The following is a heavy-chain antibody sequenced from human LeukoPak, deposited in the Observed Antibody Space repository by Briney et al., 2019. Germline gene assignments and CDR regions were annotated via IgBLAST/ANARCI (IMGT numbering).Heavy chain of an antibody. CDR1: GGSISSSNW. V-gene: IGHV4-4*02. J-gene: IGHJ4*02. Sequence: PSETLSLTCAVSGGSISSSNWWSWVRQPPGKGLEWIGEIYHSGSTNHNPSLKSRVTISVDKSKNQFSLKLSSVTAADTAVYYCARDGDYGDLGLDYWGQGILVTVSS. CDR2: IYHSGST. D-gene: IGHD4-17*01. CDR3: ARDGDYGDLGLDY.